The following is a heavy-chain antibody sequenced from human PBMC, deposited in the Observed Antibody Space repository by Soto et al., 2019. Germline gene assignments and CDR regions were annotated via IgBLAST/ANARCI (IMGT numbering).Heavy chain of an antibody. J-gene: IGHJ4*02. D-gene: IGHD3-9*01. V-gene: IGHV4-61*01. CDR2: IYYSGST. CDR1: GGSLSRGSYY. CDR3: ARGRNYNIFFDYCREPRSFDS. Sequence: SETLSLASTVSGGSLSRGSYYWSWIRQTPGRGLEWIAYIYYSGSTHYSPSLKSRVTISVDTSKNQFSLKMTSVSAAATAVYYCARGRNYNIFFDYCREPRSFDSWGQRILVTVSS.